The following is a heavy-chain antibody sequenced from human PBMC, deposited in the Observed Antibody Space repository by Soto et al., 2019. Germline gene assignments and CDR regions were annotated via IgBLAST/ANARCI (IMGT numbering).Heavy chain of an antibody. CDR3: ARLPTVTTGLFFDY. CDR2: IYYSGST. D-gene: IGHD4-17*01. CDR1: GGSISSSRYY. J-gene: IGHJ4*02. Sequence: SETLSLTCTVSGGSISSSRYYWGRIRQPPGKGLEWIGSIYYSGSTYYNPSLKSRVTISVDTSKNQFSLKLSSVTAADTAVYYCARLPTVTTGLFFDYWGQGTLVTVSS. V-gene: IGHV4-39*01.